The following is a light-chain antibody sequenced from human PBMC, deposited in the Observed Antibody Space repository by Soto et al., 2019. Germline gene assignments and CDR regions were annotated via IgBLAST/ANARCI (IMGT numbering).Light chain of an antibody. Sequence: AIPLTQSPSSLSASVGERVTITCRASQAIRNAVAWYQQKPGKAPRLLIYDASSLESGVPSRFSGSGSGTDFTLTISSLQPEDFATYYCQQFNDYQGTFGQGTRLELK. CDR2: DAS. V-gene: IGKV1D-13*01. CDR1: QAIRNA. J-gene: IGKJ5*01. CDR3: QQFNDYQGT.